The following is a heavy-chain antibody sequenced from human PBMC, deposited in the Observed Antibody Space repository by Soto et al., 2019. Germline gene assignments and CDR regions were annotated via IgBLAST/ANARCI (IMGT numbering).Heavy chain of an antibody. CDR3: ARDPSPYTSGWYGIDF. V-gene: IGHV3-30*04. CDR1: GFMFGAYA. D-gene: IGHD6-19*01. CDR2: ISYDGTNK. J-gene: IGHJ4*01. Sequence: GGSLRLSCAASGFMFGAYAMPWVRQAPGKGLEWVAAISYDGTNKYYADSIKGRLTISRDNSANTLFLQVNSLRREDTAMYYCARDPSPYTSGWYGIDFWGHGTLVTV.